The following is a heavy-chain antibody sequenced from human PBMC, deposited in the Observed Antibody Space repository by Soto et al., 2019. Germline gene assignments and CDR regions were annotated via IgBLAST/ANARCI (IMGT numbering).Heavy chain of an antibody. J-gene: IGHJ3*02. V-gene: IGHV3-30-3*01. Sequence: PRLSCAASGFTFSSYAMHWVRQAPGKGLEWVAVISYDGSNKYYADSVKGRFTISRDNSKNTLYLQMNSLRAEDTAVYYCFTIFGVVIVNDAFDIWGQGTMVTVSS. CDR1: GFTFSSYA. CDR3: FTIFGVVIVNDAFDI. CDR2: ISYDGSNK. D-gene: IGHD3-3*01.